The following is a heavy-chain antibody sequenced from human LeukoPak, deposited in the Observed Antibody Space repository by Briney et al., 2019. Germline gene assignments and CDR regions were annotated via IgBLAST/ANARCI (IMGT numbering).Heavy chain of an antibody. CDR2: IYYSGST. V-gene: IGHV4-59*01. CDR1: GGSIDTYF. J-gene: IGHJ1*01. CDR3: ARGVTGGWYGDFQH. D-gene: IGHD6-19*01. Sequence: PSETLSLTCTVSGGSIDTYFWSWIRQPPGKGLEWIGYIYYSGSTNYNPSLKSRVTISVDTSENQFSLKLSSVTAADTAVYYCARGVTGGWYGDFQHWGQGTLVTVSS.